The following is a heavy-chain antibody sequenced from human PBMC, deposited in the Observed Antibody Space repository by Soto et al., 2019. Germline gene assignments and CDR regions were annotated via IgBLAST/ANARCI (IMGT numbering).Heavy chain of an antibody. CDR1: GGSLSSGCYY. CDR3: ARGVRH. J-gene: IGHJ4*01. Sequence: PSETMSLTCRVSGGSLSSGCYYWSWIRQHPGTGLEWIGHISYSGSTYYNTSLKSRVTISVDTSRNQFSLIVISVTASDSAVYYGARGVRHWGSGTLVTVS. V-gene: IGHV4-31*03. CDR2: ISYSGST.